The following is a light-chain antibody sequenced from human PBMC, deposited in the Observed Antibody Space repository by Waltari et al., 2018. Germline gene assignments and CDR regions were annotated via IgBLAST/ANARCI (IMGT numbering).Light chain of an antibody. CDR2: AAS. CDR3: QQSYSTPFT. CDR1: QSISTY. J-gene: IGKJ3*01. Sequence: DIQMTQSPSSLAASVGDRVTITCRASQSISTYVNWYQQKPGKVPTVLIYAASSLHSGVPSRFSGSGSGTDFTLTISSLQPEDFATYYCQQSYSTPFTFGPGTIVDIK. V-gene: IGKV1-39*01.